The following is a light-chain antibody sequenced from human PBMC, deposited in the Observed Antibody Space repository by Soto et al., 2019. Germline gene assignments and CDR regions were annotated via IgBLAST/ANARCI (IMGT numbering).Light chain of an antibody. V-gene: IGKV3-15*01. CDR1: QSVSSN. Sequence: ETVMTQSPATLSVSPGERPPLSCRASQSVSSNLAWYQQKPGQAPRLLIYDASTRATGIPARFSGSGSGTEFTLTISSLQSEDFAVYYCQQYNTWPLTFGPGTKVDIK. J-gene: IGKJ3*01. CDR2: DAS. CDR3: QQYNTWPLT.